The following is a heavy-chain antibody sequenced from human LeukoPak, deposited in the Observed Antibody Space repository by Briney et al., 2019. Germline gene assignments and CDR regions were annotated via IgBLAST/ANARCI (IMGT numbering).Heavy chain of an antibody. V-gene: IGHV3-7*01. CDR3: ARDSGSAYYYGSGTYYYDAFDF. CDR1: GFTFSSYW. CDR2: IRQDESEK. D-gene: IGHD3-10*01. J-gene: IGHJ3*01. Sequence: GGSLRLSCTVSGFTFSSYWMTWVRQAPGKGLEWMANIRQDESEKYYVDSVKGRFTISRDNAKNSLYLQMSRLRAEDTAVYYCARDSGSAYYYGSGTYYYDAFDFWGQGTTVTVSS.